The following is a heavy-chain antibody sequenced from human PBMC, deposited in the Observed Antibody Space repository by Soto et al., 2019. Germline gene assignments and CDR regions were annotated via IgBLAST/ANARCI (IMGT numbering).Heavy chain of an antibody. CDR2: IYYSGTT. Sequence: PSETLSLTCTVSNGSVSSGTYSWSWVRQPPGKGLEWIGYIYYSGTTYYTPSLKSRLTMSMDRANDHFSLNLTSVTAADTAVYFCARGHYYYGMDVWARESRSPSP. CDR1: NGSVSSGTYS. V-gene: IGHV4-30-2*01. J-gene: IGHJ6*02. CDR3: ARGHYYYGMDV.